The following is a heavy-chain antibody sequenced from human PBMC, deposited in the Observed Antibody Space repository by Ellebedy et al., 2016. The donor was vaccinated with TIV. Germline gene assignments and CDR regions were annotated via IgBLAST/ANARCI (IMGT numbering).Heavy chain of an antibody. CDR3: ARSGLPAAADVWFDP. CDR2: IYYSGST. J-gene: IGHJ5*02. Sequence: SETLSLTCTVSGGSISSYYWSWVRQDAGKGLEWIGSIYYSGSTYYNPSLKSRVTISVDTSKNQFSLKLSSVTAADTAVYYCARSGLPAAADVWFDPWGQGTLVTVSS. CDR1: GGSISSYY. V-gene: IGHV4-59*01. D-gene: IGHD2-2*01.